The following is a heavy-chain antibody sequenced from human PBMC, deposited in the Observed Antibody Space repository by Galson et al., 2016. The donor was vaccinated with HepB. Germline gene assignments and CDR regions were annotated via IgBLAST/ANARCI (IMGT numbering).Heavy chain of an antibody. D-gene: IGHD6-6*01. Sequence: SLRLSCAASGFTFSRYAIHWVRQAPGKGLEWVAVISPDGNDKYYEDSVKGRFTISRDNSKNTVNLQMNSLRPEDTAVYYCARARSSSGYFYGMDVWGQGTTVTVFS. CDR2: ISPDGNDK. J-gene: IGHJ6*02. V-gene: IGHV3-30*04. CDR3: ARARSSSGYFYGMDV. CDR1: GFTFSRYA.